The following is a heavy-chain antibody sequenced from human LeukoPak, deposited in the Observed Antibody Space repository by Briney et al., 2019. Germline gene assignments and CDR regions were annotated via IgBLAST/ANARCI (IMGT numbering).Heavy chain of an antibody. J-gene: IGHJ4*02. CDR3: ARGKLGYCSGGSCYFDY. Sequence: SETLSLTCTVSGGSISSSSYYWGWIRQPPGKGLEWIGYIYYSGSTNYNPSLKSRVTISVDTSKNQFSLKLSSVTAADTAVYYCARGKLGYCSGGSCYFDYWGQGTLVTVSS. CDR1: GGSISSSSYY. CDR2: IYYSGST. V-gene: IGHV4-61*05. D-gene: IGHD2-15*01.